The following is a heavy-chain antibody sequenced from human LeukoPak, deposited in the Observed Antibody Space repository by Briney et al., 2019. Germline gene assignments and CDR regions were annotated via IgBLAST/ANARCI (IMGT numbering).Heavy chain of an antibody. Sequence: PGGSLRLSCAASGFTFSSYGMHWVRQAPGKGLEWVAVISYDGSNKYYADSVKGRFTISRDNSKNTLYLQMNSLRAEDTAVYYIQGIIKSLRRTGGALSPHPRRNSKTRFVSKKNTLEGRARVCVSGATPGGINLPFNIGGQGP. J-gene: IGHJ4*02. V-gene: IGHV3-30*03. D-gene: IGHD5-12*01. CDR3: QGIIKSLRRTGGALSPHPRRNSKTRFVSKKNTLEGRARVCVSGATPGGINLPFNI. CDR1: GFTFSSYG. CDR2: ISYDGSNK.